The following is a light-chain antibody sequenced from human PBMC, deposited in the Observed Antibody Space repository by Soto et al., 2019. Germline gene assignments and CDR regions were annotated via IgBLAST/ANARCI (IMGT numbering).Light chain of an antibody. J-gene: IGLJ2*01. CDR2: EGS. Sequence: QSALTQPASVSGSPGQSITISCTGTSSDVGSYDLVSWYQQHPGKAPKLMIYEGSKRPSGVSNRFSGSKSGNTASLTISGLQAEDEADYYCCSYAGDSTLVFGGGTKRTVL. CDR1: SSDVGSYDL. V-gene: IGLV2-23*01. CDR3: CSYAGDSTLV.